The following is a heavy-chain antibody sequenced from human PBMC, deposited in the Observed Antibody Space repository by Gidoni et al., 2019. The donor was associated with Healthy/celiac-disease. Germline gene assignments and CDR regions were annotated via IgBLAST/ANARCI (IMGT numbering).Heavy chain of an antibody. J-gene: IGHJ6*02. CDR3: ARGIDYYYGMDV. V-gene: IGHV3-53*01. Sequence: EVQLVESGGGLIKPGGSLRLPCEASGFTVSSHYMSWVRQAPGKGLEGVTVIYSGGSTYYADSVKGRFTISRDNSKNTLYLQMNFLRAEDTAVYYCARGIDYYYGMDVWGQGTTVTVSS. CDR1: GFTVSSHY. CDR2: IYSGGST.